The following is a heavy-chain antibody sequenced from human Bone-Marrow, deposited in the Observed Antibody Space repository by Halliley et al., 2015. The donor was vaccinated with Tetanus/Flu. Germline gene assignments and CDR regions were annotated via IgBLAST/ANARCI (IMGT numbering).Heavy chain of an antibody. J-gene: IGHJ4*02. V-gene: IGHV4-61*05. Sequence: GWFGYVNAVGSPNYTPSLKSRIPISVDKSKNQFPLNLRSVTAADTAVYYCARRIPAAAGGGFDYWGQGALVTVSP. CDR3: ARRIPAAAGGGFDY. D-gene: IGHD6-13*01. CDR2: VNAVGSP.